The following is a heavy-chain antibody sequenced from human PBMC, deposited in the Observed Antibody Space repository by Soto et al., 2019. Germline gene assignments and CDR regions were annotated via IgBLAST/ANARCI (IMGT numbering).Heavy chain of an antibody. CDR1: GFTFSSYS. Sequence: GGSLRLSCAASGFTFSSYSMNWVRQAPGKGLEWVSSISSSSSYIYYADSVKGRFTISRDNAKNSLYLQMNSLRAEDTAVYYCARDGGYCSGGSCYSSSYYYYYGMDVWGQGTTVTVSS. J-gene: IGHJ6*02. CDR3: ARDGGYCSGGSCYSSSYYYYYGMDV. CDR2: ISSSSSYI. D-gene: IGHD2-15*01. V-gene: IGHV3-21*01.